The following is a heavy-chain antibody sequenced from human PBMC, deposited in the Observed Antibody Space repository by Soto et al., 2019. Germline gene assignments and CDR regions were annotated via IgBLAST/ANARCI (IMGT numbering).Heavy chain of an antibody. V-gene: IGHV4-4*02. CDR1: GGSISSSYW. Sequence: QVQLQESGPGLVKPSGTLSLTCAVSGGSISSSYWWSWVRQPPGKGLEWIGEIYHSGSTNYNPSLKRRVTLSVDKSKNQFSLKLSSVTAADTAVYYCARRRITMIVVVFEAFDIWGQGTMVTVSS. J-gene: IGHJ3*02. D-gene: IGHD3-22*01. CDR3: ARRRITMIVVVFEAFDI. CDR2: IYHSGST.